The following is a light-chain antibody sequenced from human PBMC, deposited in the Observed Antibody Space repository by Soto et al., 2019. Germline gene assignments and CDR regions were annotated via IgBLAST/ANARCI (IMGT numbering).Light chain of an antibody. CDR1: SSNIGGNS. CDR3: GSWDSSLSAYV. CDR2: DDN. V-gene: IGLV1-51*01. J-gene: IGLJ1*01. Sequence: QSVMTQPPSVSAAPGQKVTISCSGSSSNIGGNSVSWYQRLPGTAPKLLIYDDNKRPSGIPDRFSGSKSGTSATLGITGFQTGDEADYYCGSWDSSLSAYVFGPGTKLTVL.